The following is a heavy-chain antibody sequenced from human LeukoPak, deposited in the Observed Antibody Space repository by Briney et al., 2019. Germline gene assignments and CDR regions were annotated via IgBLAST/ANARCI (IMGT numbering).Heavy chain of an antibody. CDR1: GLTFSSYA. D-gene: IGHD4-17*01. Sequence: GGSLRLSCAASGLTFSSYAMSWVRQAPGKGLEWVSAISGSGGSTYYADSVKGRFTISRDNSKNTLYLQMNSLRAEDTAVYYCARDYADYVGYFFFDYWGQGTLVTASS. V-gene: IGHV3-23*01. CDR2: ISGSGGST. J-gene: IGHJ4*02. CDR3: ARDYADYVGYFFFDY.